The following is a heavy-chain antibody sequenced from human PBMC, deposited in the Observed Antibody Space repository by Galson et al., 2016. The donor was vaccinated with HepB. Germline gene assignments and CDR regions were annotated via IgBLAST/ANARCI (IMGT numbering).Heavy chain of an antibody. CDR1: GGSVGSENDY. Sequence: SETLSLTCTVSGGSVGSENDYWGWIRQPPGKGLEWIGYIYYSGSTNYNPSFRSRVSISEDTSKNQFSLKLTSVTAADTAAYYCARGQWLGVDYWGLGTLVTVSS. D-gene: IGHD6-19*01. J-gene: IGHJ4*02. V-gene: IGHV4-61*01. CDR3: ARGQWLGVDY. CDR2: IYYSGST.